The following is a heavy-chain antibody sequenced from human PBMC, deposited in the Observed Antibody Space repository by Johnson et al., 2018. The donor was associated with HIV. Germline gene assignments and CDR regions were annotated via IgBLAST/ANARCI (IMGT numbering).Heavy chain of an antibody. CDR3: ANNLQQLATKDAFDI. CDR1: GFTFSSYG. D-gene: IGHD6-13*01. J-gene: IGHJ3*02. V-gene: IGHV3-30*18. CDR2: ISYDGSNK. Sequence: QVQLVESGGGVVQPGRSLRLSCAASGFTFSSYGMHWVRQAPGKGLEWVAVISYDGSNKYYADSVKGRFTTSRDNSKNTLYLQMNSLRAEDTAVYYCANNLQQLATKDAFDIWGQGTMVTVSS.